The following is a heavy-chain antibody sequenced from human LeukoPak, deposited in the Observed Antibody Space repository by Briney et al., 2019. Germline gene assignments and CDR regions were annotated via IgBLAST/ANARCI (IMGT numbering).Heavy chain of an antibody. D-gene: IGHD5-18*01. CDR1: GYTFTSYG. CDR3: GRDRSSYGLVSDV. J-gene: IGHJ6*02. Sequence: GESLKISCKASGYTFTSYGISWVRQAPGQGLEWMGWISAYNGDTNYAQKLQGRVTMTTDTSTSTAYMELRSLRSDDTAVYYCGRDRSSYGLVSDVWGQGTTVTVSS. V-gene: IGHV1-18*01. CDR2: ISAYNGDT.